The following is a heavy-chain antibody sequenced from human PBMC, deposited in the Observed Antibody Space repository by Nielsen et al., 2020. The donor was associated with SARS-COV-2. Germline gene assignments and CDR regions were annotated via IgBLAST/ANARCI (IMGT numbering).Heavy chain of an antibody. D-gene: IGHD2-15*01. V-gene: IGHV3-48*03. J-gene: IGHJ4*02. CDR2: ISGDGNTR. Sequence: GGSLRLSCGASGFTFSSFEMHWVRQAPGKGQEWVSYISGDGNTRYYVDSVKGRFTISRDNAKDSLFLQMNSLTVEDTAIYYCARDAPGGLTPFDYWGRGILVTVSS. CDR3: ARDAPGGLTPFDY. CDR1: GFTFSSFE.